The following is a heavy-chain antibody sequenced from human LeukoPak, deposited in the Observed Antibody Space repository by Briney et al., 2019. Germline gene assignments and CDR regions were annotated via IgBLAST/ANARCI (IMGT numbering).Heavy chain of an antibody. CDR1: GGSISSYY. CDR3: ARVGYSGAFDI. Sequence: SETLSLTCTVSGGSISSYYWSWIRQPPGKGLEWIGYIYYSGSTNYNPSLKSRVTISVDTSKNQFSLKVSSVTAADTSVYYCARVGYSGAFDIWGQGTMVTVS. V-gene: IGHV4-59*08. CDR2: IYYSGST. J-gene: IGHJ3*02. D-gene: IGHD3-22*01.